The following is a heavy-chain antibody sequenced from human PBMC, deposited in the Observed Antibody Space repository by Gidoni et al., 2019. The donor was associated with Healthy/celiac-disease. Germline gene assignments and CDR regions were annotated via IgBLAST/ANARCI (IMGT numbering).Heavy chain of an antibody. CDR3: TRGPSIGYCSGGSCRFYYYYMDV. V-gene: IGHV3-73*01. D-gene: IGHD2-15*01. Sequence: EVQLVEYGRGLVQPGGSLKLSGAASGFTFSGCARHWVRQAYGKGLEWVGRIRSKANSYATAYASSVKCRFTISRDESKNTAYLQMNSLKTEDTAVYYCTRGPSIGYCSGGSCRFYYYYMDVWGKGTTVTVSS. CDR1: GFTFSGCA. J-gene: IGHJ6*03. CDR2: IRSKANSYAT.